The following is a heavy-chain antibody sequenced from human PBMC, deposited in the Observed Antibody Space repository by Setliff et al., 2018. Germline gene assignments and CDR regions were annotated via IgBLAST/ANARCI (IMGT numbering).Heavy chain of an antibody. CDR3: ARDLGHGGDSDY. D-gene: IGHD2-21*02. V-gene: IGHV4-39*07. J-gene: IGHJ4*02. CDR2: IYYSGST. CDR1: GGSISSSSYY. Sequence: SETLSLTCTVSGGSISSSSYYWGWIRQPPGKGLEWIGSIYYSGSTYYNPSLKSRVTISVDTSKNQFSLKLSSVTAADTAVYYCARDLGHGGDSDYWGQGILVTAPQ.